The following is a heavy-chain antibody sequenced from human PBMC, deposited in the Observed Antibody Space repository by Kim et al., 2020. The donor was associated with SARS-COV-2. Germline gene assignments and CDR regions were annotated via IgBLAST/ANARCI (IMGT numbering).Heavy chain of an antibody. D-gene: IGHD2-2*02. CDR2: INHSGST. CDR3: ATTGYCSSTSCHNYYYYGMDV. Sequence: SETLSLTCAVYGGSFSGYYWSWIRQPPGKGLEWIGEINHSGSTNYNPSLKSRVTISVDTSKNQFSLKLSSVTAADTAVYYCATTGYCSSTSCHNYYYYGMDVWGQGTTVTVSS. V-gene: IGHV4-34*01. J-gene: IGHJ6*02. CDR1: GGSFSGYY.